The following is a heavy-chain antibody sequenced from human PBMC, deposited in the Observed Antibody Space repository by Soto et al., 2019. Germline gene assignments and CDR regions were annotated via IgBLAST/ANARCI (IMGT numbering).Heavy chain of an antibody. J-gene: IGHJ4*02. Sequence: QVQLVQSGDEVKEPGASVKVSCKTSGYTFTSYGISWVRQAPGQGLEWMGWITAYNGNTNYAQKFQGRVTMTTDTSTSTAYMELRSLRSDGTAVYYCAREVPRCSTTSCYLGYWGQGTLVTVSS. CDR2: ITAYNGNT. CDR3: AREVPRCSTTSCYLGY. V-gene: IGHV1-18*01. CDR1: GYTFTSYG. D-gene: IGHD2-2*01.